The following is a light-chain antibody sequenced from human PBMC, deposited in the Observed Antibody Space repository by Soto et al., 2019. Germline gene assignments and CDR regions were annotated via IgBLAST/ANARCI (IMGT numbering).Light chain of an antibody. CDR1: TSNIGSNI. V-gene: IGLV1-51*01. CDR2: DNN. J-gene: IGLJ1*01. Sequence: QSVLTQPPSASGTPGQRITISCSGRTSNIGSNIVAWYQHLPGTAPKLLIYDNNRRPSGIPDRFSGSKSGTSATLAIIGLQTGDEADYYCETWDTSLSAYVFGTGTKLTVL. CDR3: ETWDTSLSAYV.